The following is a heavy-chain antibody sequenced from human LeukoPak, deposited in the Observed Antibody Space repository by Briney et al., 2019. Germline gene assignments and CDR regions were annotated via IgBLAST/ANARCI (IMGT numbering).Heavy chain of an antibody. CDR2: IIPIFGTA. CDR3: ARVRASTDPMYYYYYMDV. V-gene: IGHV1-69*01. Sequence: SVKVSCKASGGTFSSYAISWVRQAPGQGLEWMGGIIPIFGTANYAQKFQGRVTITADESTSTAYMELSSLRSEDTAVYYCARVRASTDPMYYYYYMDVWGKGTTVTVSS. CDR1: GGTFSSYA. J-gene: IGHJ6*03. D-gene: IGHD5/OR15-5a*01.